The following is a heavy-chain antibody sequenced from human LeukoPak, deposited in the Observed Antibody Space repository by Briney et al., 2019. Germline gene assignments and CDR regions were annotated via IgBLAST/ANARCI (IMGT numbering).Heavy chain of an antibody. CDR3: ARAGNVQPGLVGSEPSPNYYYYYMDV. CDR1: GGTFISYA. V-gene: IGHV1-69*05. D-gene: IGHD6-6*01. Sequence: SVKVSCKASGGTFISYAISWVRRAPGQGLEWMGGIIPIFGTANYAQKFQGRVTITTDESTSTAYMELSSLRSEDTAVYYCARAGNVQPGLVGSEPSPNYYYYYMDVWGKGTTVTVSS. CDR2: IIPIFGTA. J-gene: IGHJ6*03.